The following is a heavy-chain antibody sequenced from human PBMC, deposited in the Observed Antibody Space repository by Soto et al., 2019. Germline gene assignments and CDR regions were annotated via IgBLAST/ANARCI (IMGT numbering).Heavy chain of an antibody. CDR3: VVAGATNYYDKSGVQH. J-gene: IGHJ1*01. Sequence: PSETLSLTCDVSGYSISNGFYWGWVRQPPGGGLEWIGNIYYRISTYYNPSLRNRATISLDTSKNQVSLNLTSVTAEDTAVYYCVVAGATNYYDKSGVQHWGQGTLVTVSS. D-gene: IGHD3-22*01. V-gene: IGHV4-38-2*01. CDR2: IYYRIST. CDR1: GYSISNGFY.